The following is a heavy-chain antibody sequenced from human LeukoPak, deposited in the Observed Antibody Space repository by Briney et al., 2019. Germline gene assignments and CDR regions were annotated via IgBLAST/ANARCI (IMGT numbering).Heavy chain of an antibody. CDR1: GFTFGDHA. J-gene: IGHJ6*02. CDR2: IRSEGYGGTT. D-gene: IGHD5-18*01. V-gene: IGHV3-49*04. CDR3: TRGPTQQWVYYGMDV. Sequence: GGSLRLSCTTSGFTFGDHAMSWVRQAPGKGLEWVGFIRSEGYGGTTEYAASVKGRFAISRDDSKSIAYLQMNSLKTEDTAVYYCTRGPTQQWVYYGMDVWGQGTTVIVSS.